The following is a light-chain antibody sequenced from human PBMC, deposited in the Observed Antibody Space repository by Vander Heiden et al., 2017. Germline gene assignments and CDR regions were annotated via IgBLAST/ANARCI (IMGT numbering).Light chain of an antibody. CDR1: SANIGSNT. CDR3: AAWDDSLNGVV. J-gene: IGLJ2*01. V-gene: IGLV1-44*01. Sequence: QSALTLPPSASGTPGQRVTSSCSGSSANIGSNTVNWYQQLPGTAPKLLIYSNNQRPSGVPYRFSGSKSGTSASLAISGLQSEDEADYYCAAWDDSLNGVVFGGGTKLTVL. CDR2: SNN.